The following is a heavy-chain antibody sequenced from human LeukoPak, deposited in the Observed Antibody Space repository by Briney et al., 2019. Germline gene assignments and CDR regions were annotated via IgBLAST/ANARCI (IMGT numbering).Heavy chain of an antibody. V-gene: IGHV4-61*08. Sequence: KPSQTLSLTCTVSGGSISSGDYYWSWIRQPPGKGLEWIGYIYYSGSTNYNPSLKSRVTISVDTSKNQFSLKLSSVTAADTAVYYCARDSGRIDGMDVWGQGTTVTVSS. CDR2: IYYSGST. CDR3: ARDSGRIDGMDV. D-gene: IGHD1-26*01. J-gene: IGHJ6*02. CDR1: GGSISSGDYY.